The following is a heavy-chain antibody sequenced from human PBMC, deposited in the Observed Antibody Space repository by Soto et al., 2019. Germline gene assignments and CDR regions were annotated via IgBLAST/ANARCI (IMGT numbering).Heavy chain of an antibody. V-gene: IGHV1-3*01. J-gene: IGHJ4*02. Sequence: ASVKVSCKASGYTFTDYAIDWVRQAPGQRLEWMGWINAGNGDTKYSQKIQGRVTITRDTSATTAYMELSSLRSEDTAVYYCARDFFGLYSSGVFDYWGQGTLVTVSS. D-gene: IGHD6-19*01. CDR3: ARDFFGLYSSGVFDY. CDR1: GYTFTDYA. CDR2: INAGNGDT.